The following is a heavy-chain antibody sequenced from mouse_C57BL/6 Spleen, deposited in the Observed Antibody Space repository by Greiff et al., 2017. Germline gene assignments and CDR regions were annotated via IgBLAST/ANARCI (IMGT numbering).Heavy chain of an antibody. J-gene: IGHJ4*01. Sequence: EVKLQESGAELVRPGASVKLSCTASGFNIKDDYMHWVKQRHEQGLEWIGWIDPENGDTVYAPKFPGQATITADTSSNTSYLQISSLTSEDTAVYYGTRYDYGSMDYGGQGTSVTVSS. V-gene: IGHV14-4*01. CDR3: TRYDYGSMDY. CDR2: IDPENGDT. CDR1: GFNIKDDY. D-gene: IGHD2-4*01.